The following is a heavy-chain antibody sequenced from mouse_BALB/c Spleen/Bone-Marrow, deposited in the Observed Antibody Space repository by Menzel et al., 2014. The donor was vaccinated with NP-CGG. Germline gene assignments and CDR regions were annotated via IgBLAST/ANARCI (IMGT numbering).Heavy chain of an antibody. D-gene: IGHD3-1*01. J-gene: IGHJ4*01. V-gene: IGHV1-69*02. CDR3: ATARDTSYAMDY. Sequence: VQLQQSGAELVKPGASVKLSCKASGYTFTSYWMHWVKQRPGQGLEWIGEIDPSDSYTNYNQKFKGKATLTVDKSSSTAYMQLSRLTSEDSAFDYCATARDTSYAMDYGGQGTSVTVSS. CDR1: GYTFTSYW. CDR2: IDPSDSYT.